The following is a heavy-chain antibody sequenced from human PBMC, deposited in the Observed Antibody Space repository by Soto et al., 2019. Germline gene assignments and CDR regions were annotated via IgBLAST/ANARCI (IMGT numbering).Heavy chain of an antibody. V-gene: IGHV3-23*01. CDR2: ISGSGGST. D-gene: IGHD1-26*01. Sequence: GGSLRLSCAASGFTFSNYAMSLVRQAPGKGLEWVSAISGSGGSTYYADSVKGRFTISRDNSKNTLYLQMNSLRAEDTAVYYCAKDPVEATHPYYFDFWGLGTLVTVSS. J-gene: IGHJ4*02. CDR1: GFTFSNYA. CDR3: AKDPVEATHPYYFDF.